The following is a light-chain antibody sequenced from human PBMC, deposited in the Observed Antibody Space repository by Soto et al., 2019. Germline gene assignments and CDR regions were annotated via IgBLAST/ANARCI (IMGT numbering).Light chain of an antibody. V-gene: IGKV3-20*01. J-gene: IGKJ2*01. CDR3: QQYGSSPPYP. CDR1: QSVSSSF. Sequence: EIVLTQSPGTLSLSPGERATLSCRASQSVSSSFLAWYQLKPGQAPRLLIYGASSRATGIPDRFSGSGSGTDVTLTISRLEPEDFAVYYCQQYGSSPPYPFGQGTKLEIK. CDR2: GAS.